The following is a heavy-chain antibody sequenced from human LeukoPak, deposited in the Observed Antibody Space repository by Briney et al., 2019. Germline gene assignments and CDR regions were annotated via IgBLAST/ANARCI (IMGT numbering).Heavy chain of an antibody. CDR3: AKEGRITIFGVVIRPPYYYGMDV. CDR2: ISGSDGST. J-gene: IGHJ6*02. V-gene: IGHV3-23*01. Sequence: GGSLRLSCAASGFTFSSYAMSWVRQAPGKGLEWVSAISGSDGSTYYADSVKGRFTISRDNSKNTLYLQMNSLRAEDTAVYYCAKEGRITIFGVVIRPPYYYGMDVWGQGTTVTVSS. D-gene: IGHD3-3*01. CDR1: GFTFSSYA.